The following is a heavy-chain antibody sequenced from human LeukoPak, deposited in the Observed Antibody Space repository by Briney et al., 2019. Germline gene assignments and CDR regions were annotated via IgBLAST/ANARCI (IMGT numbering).Heavy chain of an antibody. J-gene: IGHJ4*02. D-gene: IGHD3-22*01. CDR1: GFTFSSYG. CDR2: ISHDGNNE. CDR3: AKLGGYYDNSGSRYFDY. V-gene: IGHV3-30*18. Sequence: GGSLRLSCAASGFTFSSYGMHWVRQAPGKGLEWVAVISHDGNNEYYADSVKGRFTISRDNSKNTLYLQMNSLRADDTAVYYCAKLGGYYDNSGSRYFDYWGQGTLVTVSS.